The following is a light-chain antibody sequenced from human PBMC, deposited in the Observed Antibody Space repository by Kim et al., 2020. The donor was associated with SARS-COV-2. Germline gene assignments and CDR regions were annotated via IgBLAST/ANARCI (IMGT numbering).Light chain of an antibody. CDR2: GSS. CDR1: SPTLGRGNN. CDR3: QSYDSSLSGSV. Sequence: SWPGPSPTLGRGNNVKRDQLPPGTTPKPLIYGSSNRPPGVPDRLSGSKSGTSASLAITGLQAEDEADYYCQSYDSSLSGSVFGGGTKLTVL. V-gene: IGLV1-40*01. J-gene: IGLJ2*01.